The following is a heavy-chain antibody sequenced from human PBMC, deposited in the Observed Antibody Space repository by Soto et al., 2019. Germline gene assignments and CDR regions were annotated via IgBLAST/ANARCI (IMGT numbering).Heavy chain of an antibody. CDR3: ARGGYSYGPVRDYYGMDV. V-gene: IGHV1-69*13. CDR1: GGTFSSYA. Sequence: SVKVSCKASGGTFSSYAISWVRQAPGQGLEWMGGIIPIFGTANYAQKFQGRVTITADESTSTAYMELSSLRSEDTAVYYCARGGYSYGPVRDYYGMDVWGQGTTVTSP. J-gene: IGHJ6*02. CDR2: IIPIFGTA. D-gene: IGHD5-18*01.